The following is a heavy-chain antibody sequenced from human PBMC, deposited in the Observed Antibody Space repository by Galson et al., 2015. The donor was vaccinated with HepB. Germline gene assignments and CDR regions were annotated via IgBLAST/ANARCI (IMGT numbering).Heavy chain of an antibody. CDR1: GFTFSTYG. J-gene: IGHJ6*02. D-gene: IGHD3-3*01. Sequence: SLRLSCAASGFTFSTYGMHWVRQAPGKGLEWVAVIWYDGSNKYYPDSVKGRFTISRDNSKNTLYLQMNSLRAEDTAVYYCARLGKLWSGNYYYGMDVWGQGTSVTVSS. V-gene: IGHV3-33*01. CDR2: IWYDGSNK. CDR3: ARLGKLWSGNYYYGMDV.